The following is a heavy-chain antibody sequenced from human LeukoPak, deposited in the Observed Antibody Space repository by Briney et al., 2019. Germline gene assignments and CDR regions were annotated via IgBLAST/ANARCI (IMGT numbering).Heavy chain of an antibody. J-gene: IGHJ4*02. CDR3: ARARRGPSGEYYDSSGYSYFDY. CDR2: INHSGST. D-gene: IGHD3-22*01. V-gene: IGHV4-34*01. CDR1: GGSFSGYY. Sequence: SETLSLTCAVYGGSFSGYYWSWIPQPPGKGLEWIGEINHSGSTNYNPSLKSRVTISVDTSKNQFSLKLSSVTAADTAVYYCARARRGPSGEYYDSSGYSYFDYWGQGTLVTVSS.